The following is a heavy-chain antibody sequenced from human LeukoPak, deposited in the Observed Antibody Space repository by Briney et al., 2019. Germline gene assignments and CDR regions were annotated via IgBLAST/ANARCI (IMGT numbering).Heavy chain of an antibody. CDR2: ISSSGSYI. Sequence: GGSLRLSCAASGFTFSSYSMNWVRQAPGKGREWGSSISSSGSYIYYADSVKGRFTISRDNAKNSLYLQMNSLRAEDTAVYYCARDYCSSTSCYIWEYYYYYYGMDVWGQGTTVTVSS. V-gene: IGHV3-21*01. CDR3: ARDYCSSTSCYIWEYYYYYYGMDV. D-gene: IGHD2-2*02. J-gene: IGHJ6*02. CDR1: GFTFSSYS.